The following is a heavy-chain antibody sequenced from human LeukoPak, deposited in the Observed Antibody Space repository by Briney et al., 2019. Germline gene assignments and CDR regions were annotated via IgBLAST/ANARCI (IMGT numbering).Heavy chain of an antibody. CDR2: IYYTGNT. CDR3: ASRNTAMVINY. D-gene: IGHD5-18*01. CDR1: GGSISSSNYY. V-gene: IGHV4-39*01. J-gene: IGHJ4*02. Sequence: SSETLSLTCTVSGGSISSSNYYCGWIRQPPGKGLEWIGSIYYTGNTYYNPSLKSRVTISVDTSKNQFSLKLTSVTAAHTAVYYCASRNTAMVINYWGQGTLVTVSS.